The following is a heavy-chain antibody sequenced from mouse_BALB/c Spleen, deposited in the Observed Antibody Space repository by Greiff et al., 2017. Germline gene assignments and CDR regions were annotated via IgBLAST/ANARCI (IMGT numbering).Heavy chain of an antibody. CDR1: GFNIKDTY. CDR3: ASGYDYDGGYAMDY. V-gene: IGHV14-3*02. J-gene: IGHJ4*01. Sequence: EVKLMESGAELVKPGASVKLSCTASGFNIKDTYMHWVKQRPEQGLEWIGRIDPANGNTKYDPKFQGKATITADTSSNTAYLQLSSLTSEDTAVYYCASGYDYDGGYAMDYWGQGTSVTVSA. D-gene: IGHD2-4*01. CDR2: IDPANGNT.